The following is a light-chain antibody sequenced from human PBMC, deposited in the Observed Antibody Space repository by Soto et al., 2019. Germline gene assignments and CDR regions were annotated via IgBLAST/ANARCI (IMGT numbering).Light chain of an antibody. J-gene: IGLJ3*02. V-gene: IGLV3-21*01. CDR2: NDT. Sequence: SYELTQSPSVSVAPGKTATITCGGNNIGDKPVHWYQRKPGQAPILLIYNDTDRPSGIPESFSGSNSGDTATLTISGVDAGAEADYYCQVWESRTDHPVFGGGTKVTVL. CDR3: QVWESRTDHPV. CDR1: NIGDKP.